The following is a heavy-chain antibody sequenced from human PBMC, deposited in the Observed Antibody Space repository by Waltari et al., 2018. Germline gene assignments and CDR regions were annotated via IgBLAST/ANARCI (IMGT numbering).Heavy chain of an antibody. D-gene: IGHD6-19*01. CDR1: GGSISSYY. V-gene: IGHV4-59*01. CDR3: ARRGYSSGWNPYWYFDL. CDR2: IYYSGST. J-gene: IGHJ2*01. Sequence: QVQLQESGPGLVKPSETLSLTCTVSGGSISSYYWSWIRQPQGKGLEWIGYIYYSGSTNYNPSLKSRVTISVDTSKNQFSLKLSSVTAADTAVYYCARRGYSSGWNPYWYFDLWGRGTLVTVSS.